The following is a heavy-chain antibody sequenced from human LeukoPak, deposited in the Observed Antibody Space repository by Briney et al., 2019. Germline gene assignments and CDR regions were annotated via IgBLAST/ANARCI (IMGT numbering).Heavy chain of an antibody. J-gene: IGHJ4*02. D-gene: IGHD3-10*01. CDR1: GFTLSNYA. CDR2: ISGTGGTT. CDR3: AKWGLWFGDPTDY. V-gene: IGHV3-23*01. Sequence: PGGSLRLSCATSGFTLSNYAMSWVRQAPGKGLEWVAAISGTGGTTYYADSVKGRFTISRENSKNTPHLQMNSLRAEDTAIYYCAKWGLWFGDPTDYWGQGTLVTVSS.